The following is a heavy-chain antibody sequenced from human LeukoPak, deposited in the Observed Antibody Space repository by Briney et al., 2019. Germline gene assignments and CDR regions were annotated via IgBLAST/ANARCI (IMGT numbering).Heavy chain of an antibody. D-gene: IGHD3-22*01. CDR1: GFTFSNYA. CDR3: AKGTITLRVSVGFDY. Sequence: GGSLRLSCAASGFTFSNYAMSWVRQAPGKGLESVSTITVSGGSTYYADSVKGRFTISRDNPQNTLYLQMNSLRAEDTAVYYCAKGTITLRVSVGFDYWGQGTLVTVSS. J-gene: IGHJ4*02. V-gene: IGHV3-23*01. CDR2: ITVSGGST.